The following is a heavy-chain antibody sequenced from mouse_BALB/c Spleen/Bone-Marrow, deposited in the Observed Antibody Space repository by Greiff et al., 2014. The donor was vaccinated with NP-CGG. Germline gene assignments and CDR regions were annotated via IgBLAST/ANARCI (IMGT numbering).Heavy chain of an antibody. CDR2: IDPENGNI. V-gene: IGHV14-3*02. Sequence: EVKLQESGAELVKPGASVKLSCTASGLNIKDTYIHWVKRRPEQGLEWIGRIDPENGNIKYDPKFQVKATITADTSSNTAYLQLSSLTSEDTAVYYCTRRGFDFWGQGTTLTVSS. CDR1: GLNIKDTY. CDR3: TRRGFDF. J-gene: IGHJ2*01.